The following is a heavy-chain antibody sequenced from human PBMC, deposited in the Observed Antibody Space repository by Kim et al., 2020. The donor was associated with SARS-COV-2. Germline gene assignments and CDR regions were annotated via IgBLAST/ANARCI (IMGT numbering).Heavy chain of an antibody. J-gene: IGHJ4*02. CDR3: AKDMGEVAY. D-gene: IGHD3-16*01. V-gene: IGHV3-23*01. CDR2: GST. Sequence: GSTYYAASVKGRFTISRDNSKNTLYLQMNSLRAEDTAVYYCAKDMGEVAYWDQGTLVTVSS.